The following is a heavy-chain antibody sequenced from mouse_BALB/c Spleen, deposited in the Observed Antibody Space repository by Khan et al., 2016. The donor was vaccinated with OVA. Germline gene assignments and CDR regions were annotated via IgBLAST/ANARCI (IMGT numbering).Heavy chain of an antibody. CDR2: IDPANGNT. J-gene: IGHJ4*01. Sequence: IQLVQSGAELVKPGASVKLSCTASGFNIKDTYMHWVKQRPEQGLEWIGRIDPANGNTKYDPKFQGKATITADTSSNTAYLQLSSLTSEDTAVYYCARGGDYAMDYWGQGTSVPVSS. V-gene: IGHV14-3*02. CDR1: GFNIKDTY. CDR3: ARGGDYAMDY.